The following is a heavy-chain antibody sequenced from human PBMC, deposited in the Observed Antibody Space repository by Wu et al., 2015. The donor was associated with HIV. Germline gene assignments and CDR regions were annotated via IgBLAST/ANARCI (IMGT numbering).Heavy chain of an antibody. CDR3: TRPGPEGMIRGGLDY. CDR2: ILPNTDAT. J-gene: IGHJ4*02. Sequence: QVHLVQSGAEVKEPGASVKISCKTEYSFSIYYMHWVRQAPGQGLEWMGWILPNTDATKYAPRFQGRVTMTRDTSISTIYMDLSSLRSEDTAVYYCTRPGPEGMIRGGLDYWGQGTLVIVSS. D-gene: IGHD3-10*01. V-gene: IGHV1-2*02. CDR1: EYSFSIYY.